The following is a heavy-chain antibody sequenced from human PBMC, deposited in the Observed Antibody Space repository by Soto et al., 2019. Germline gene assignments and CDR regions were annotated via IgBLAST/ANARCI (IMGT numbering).Heavy chain of an antibody. D-gene: IGHD2-21*02. V-gene: IGHV4-30-4*01. Sequence: LSLTCTVSGGSISSGDYYWSWIRQPPGKGLEWIGYIYYSGSTYYNPSLKSRVTISVDTSKNQFSLKLSSVTAADTAVYYCARAGKGGNSRPRPPRTFDYWGQGTLVTVSS. J-gene: IGHJ4*02. CDR3: ARAGKGGNSRPRPPRTFDY. CDR1: GGSISSGDYY. CDR2: IYYSGST.